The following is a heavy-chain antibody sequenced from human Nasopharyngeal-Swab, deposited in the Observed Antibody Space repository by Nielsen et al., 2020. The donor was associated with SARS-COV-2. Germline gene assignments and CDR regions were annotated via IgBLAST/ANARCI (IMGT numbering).Heavy chain of an antibody. CDR3: ATSSGGNDFDY. D-gene: IGHD2-15*01. CDR1: GFLFSGYD. CDR2: IAYDGINK. Sequence: GGSLRLSCVGSGFLFSGYDMHWVRQAPCKGLECVAVIAYDGINKYYADAVEGRFTISRDNSKDTLNLQMNSLRPEDTAVYYCATSSGGNDFDYWGQGTLVTVSS. V-gene: IGHV3-30*03. J-gene: IGHJ4*02.